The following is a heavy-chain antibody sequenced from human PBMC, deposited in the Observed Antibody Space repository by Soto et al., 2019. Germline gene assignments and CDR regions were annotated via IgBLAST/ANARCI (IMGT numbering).Heavy chain of an antibody. CDR3: VRTSLVVAAATREDY. Sequence: GALRLSCAASGFTFSSYWMHWVRQAPGKGLVWVSRINSDGSSTSYADSVKGRFTISRDNAKNTLYLQMNSLRAEDTAVYYCVRTSLVVAAATREDYWGQGTLVTVSS. V-gene: IGHV3-74*01. CDR2: INSDGSST. J-gene: IGHJ4*02. D-gene: IGHD2-15*01. CDR1: GFTFSSYW.